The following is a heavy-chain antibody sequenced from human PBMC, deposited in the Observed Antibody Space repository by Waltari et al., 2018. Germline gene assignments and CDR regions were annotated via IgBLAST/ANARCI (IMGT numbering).Heavy chain of an antibody. CDR1: GGSFSGYY. Sequence: QVQLQQWGAGLLKPSETLSLTCAVYGGSFSGYYWSWIRQPPGKGLEWIGEINHSGSTNSKPSLKSRVTISVDTSKNQFSLTLSSVTAADTAVYYCARGLSRIRFLEWLLYGGLDYWGQGTLVTVSS. CDR2: INHSGST. V-gene: IGHV4-34*01. J-gene: IGHJ4*02. CDR3: ARGLSRIRFLEWLLYGGLDY. D-gene: IGHD3-3*01.